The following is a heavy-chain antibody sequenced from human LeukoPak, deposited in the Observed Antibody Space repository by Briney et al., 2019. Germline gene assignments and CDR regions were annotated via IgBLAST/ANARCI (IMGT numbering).Heavy chain of an antibody. CDR3: ARDQTWILGRTVGYFDL. J-gene: IGHJ2*01. CDR2: IYYSGST. V-gene: IGHV4-59*01. CDR1: GGSISSYY. D-gene: IGHD5-18*01. Sequence: SETLSLTCTVSGGSISSYYWSWIRQPPGKGLEWIGYIYYSGSTNYNPSLKSRVTISVDTSKNQFSLKLSSVTAADTAVYYCARDQTWILGRTVGYFDLWGRGTLVTVSS.